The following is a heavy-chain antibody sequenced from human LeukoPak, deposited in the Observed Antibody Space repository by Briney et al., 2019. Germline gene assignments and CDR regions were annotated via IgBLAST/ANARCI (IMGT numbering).Heavy chain of an antibody. CDR2: INHDGSAK. D-gene: IGHD1-26*01. J-gene: IGHJ4*02. CDR1: GFTFSNYW. Sequence: GGSLRLSCAASGFTFSNYWMSWVRQAPGKGLECVANINHDGSAKYYMDSVKGRFTISRDNAKNTLYLQMNSLRAEDTAVYYCATPRGSGSYLAFDYWGQGTLVTVSS. CDR3: ATPRGSGSYLAFDY. V-gene: IGHV3-7*01.